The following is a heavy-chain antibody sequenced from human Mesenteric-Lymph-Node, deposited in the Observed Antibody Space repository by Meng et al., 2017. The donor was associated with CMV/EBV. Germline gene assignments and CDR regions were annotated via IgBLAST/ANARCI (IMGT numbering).Heavy chain of an antibody. CDR1: GFTFSGST. CDR2: IRGKPNNYAT. Sequence: GESLKISCVASGFTFSGSTMHWVRQASGKGLEWVGRIRGKPNNYATTYAASVKGRFNLSRDDSKNTAYLQMSSLKIEDTAVYYCTRQDVWGQGTTVTVSS. CDR3: TRQDV. V-gene: IGHV3-73*01. J-gene: IGHJ6*02.